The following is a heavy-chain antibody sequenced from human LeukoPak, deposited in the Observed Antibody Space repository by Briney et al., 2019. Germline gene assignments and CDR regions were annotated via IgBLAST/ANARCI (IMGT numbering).Heavy chain of an antibody. CDR1: GGSLSSGDYY. CDR3: ARAPPPYMVTE. CDR2: IYYSGST. J-gene: IGHJ4*02. D-gene: IGHD4-23*01. Sequence: SQTLSLTCTVSGGSLSSGDYYWSWISQPPGKGLEWIGYIYYSGSTYYNPSLKSRVTISVDTSKNQFSLRLSSVTAADTAVYYCARAPPPYMVTEWGQGTLVTVSS. V-gene: IGHV4-30-4*01.